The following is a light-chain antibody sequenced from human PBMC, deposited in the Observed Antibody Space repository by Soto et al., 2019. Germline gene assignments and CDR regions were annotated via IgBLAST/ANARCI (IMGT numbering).Light chain of an antibody. CDR3: CSYAGSSSSI. CDR2: EVT. V-gene: IGLV2-23*02. Sequence: QSVLTKAASVSGSPGQSITISCSGTSSDVGTYNLASWYQQYPGKAPRLMIYEVTKRPSGVSNRFSGSKSGNTASLTISGLQPEDEADYYCCSYAGSSSSIFGTGTKVTVL. J-gene: IGLJ1*01. CDR1: SSDVGTYNL.